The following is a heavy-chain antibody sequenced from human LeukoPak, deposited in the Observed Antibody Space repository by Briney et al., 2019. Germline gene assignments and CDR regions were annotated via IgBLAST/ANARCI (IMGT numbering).Heavy chain of an antibody. CDR2: IKPDGSET. Sequence: PGGSLRLSCAASGFTFSDYYMTWIRQAPGKGLEWVANIKPDGSETYYLASVRGRFSISRDNAKNSLYLEMNSLRAEDTAMYYCARHPLIMAGDGDFDYWGQGTLVIVSS. CDR3: ARHPLIMAGDGDFDY. D-gene: IGHD4/OR15-4a*01. CDR1: GFTFSDYY. V-gene: IGHV3-7*01. J-gene: IGHJ4*02.